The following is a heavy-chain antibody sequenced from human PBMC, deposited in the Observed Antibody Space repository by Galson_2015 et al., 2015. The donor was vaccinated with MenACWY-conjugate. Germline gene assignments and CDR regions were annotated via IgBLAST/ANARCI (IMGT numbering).Heavy chain of an antibody. V-gene: IGHV3-23*01. D-gene: IGHD3-16*02. J-gene: IGHJ4*02. Sequence: SLRLSCAASGFTFTDYAMTWVRQAPGKGLEWVSTITAAGDSTYYADSVKGRFTISRDTSKNTLFLQMDSLRAEDTAIYYCAKDLSLYYAPPNSDYWGQGTLVTVSS. CDR1: GFTFTDYA. CDR2: ITAAGDST. CDR3: AKDLSLYYAPPNSDY.